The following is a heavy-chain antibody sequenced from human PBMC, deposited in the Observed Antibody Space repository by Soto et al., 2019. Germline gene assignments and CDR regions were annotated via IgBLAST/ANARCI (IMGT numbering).Heavy chain of an antibody. CDR2: INPNSGGT. Sequence: ASVKVSCKASGYTFTGYYMHWVRQAPGQGLEWMGWINPNSGGTNYAQKFQGWVTMTRDTSISTAYMELSRLRSDDTAGYYCARGLLAAYYFDYWGQGTLVTVSS. CDR1: GYTFTGYY. J-gene: IGHJ4*02. V-gene: IGHV1-2*04. D-gene: IGHD1-26*01. CDR3: ARGLLAAYYFDY.